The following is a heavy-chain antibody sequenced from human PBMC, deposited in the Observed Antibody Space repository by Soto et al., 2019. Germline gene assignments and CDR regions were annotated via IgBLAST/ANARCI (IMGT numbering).Heavy chain of an antibody. Sequence: PGGSLRLSCAAAGFSVSTSHMNWVRQTPGKGLEWVSVIYDGGDKYYADSVKGRFTISRDNSKNTLYLQMNSLRAEDTAVYYCARDMGYCSSTSCYEAPDYYFDYWGQGTLVTVSS. CDR1: GFSVSTSH. V-gene: IGHV3-53*01. CDR2: IYDGGDK. D-gene: IGHD2-2*01. CDR3: ARDMGYCSSTSCYEAPDYYFDY. J-gene: IGHJ4*02.